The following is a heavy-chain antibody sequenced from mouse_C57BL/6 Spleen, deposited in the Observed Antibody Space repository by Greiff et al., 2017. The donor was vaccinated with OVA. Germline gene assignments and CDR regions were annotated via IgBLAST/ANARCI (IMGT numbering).Heavy chain of an antibody. Sequence: EVKLVESEGGLVQPGSSMKLSCTASGFTFSDYYMAWVRQVPEKGLEWVANINYDGSSTYYLDSLKSRFIISRDNAKNILYLQMSRLKSEDTATYYCARGEPRQLGLRYAMDYWGQGTSVTVSS. CDR3: ARGEPRQLGLRYAMDY. CDR2: INYDGSST. D-gene: IGHD3-2*01. V-gene: IGHV5-16*01. CDR1: GFTFSDYY. J-gene: IGHJ4*01.